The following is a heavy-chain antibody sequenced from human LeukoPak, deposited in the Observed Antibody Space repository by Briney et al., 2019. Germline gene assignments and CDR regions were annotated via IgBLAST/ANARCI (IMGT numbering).Heavy chain of an antibody. Sequence: GGSLRLSCAASGFTFSSYAMSWVRQAPGKGLEWVSLISATGGNTYYADSVKGRFTISRDNSKNTLYLHMNSPRAEDTAIYYCSSSVFYSSGWYGGYWGQGTLVTVSS. CDR3: SSSVFYSSGWYGGY. D-gene: IGHD6-19*01. V-gene: IGHV3-23*01. CDR1: GFTFSSYA. CDR2: ISATGGNT. J-gene: IGHJ4*02.